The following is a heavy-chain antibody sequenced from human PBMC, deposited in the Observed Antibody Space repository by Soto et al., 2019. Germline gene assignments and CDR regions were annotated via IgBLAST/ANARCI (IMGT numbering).Heavy chain of an antibody. V-gene: IGHV3-49*04. CDR3: TGSSGYYLGYYYYGMDV. CDR1: GFTFGDYA. CDR2: IRSKAYGGTT. D-gene: IGHD3-22*01. J-gene: IGHJ6*02. Sequence: GGSLRLSCAASGFTFGDYAMSWVRQAPGKGLEWVGFIRSKAYGGTTEYAASVKGRFTISRDDSKSIAYLQMNSLKTEDTAVYYCTGSSGYYLGYYYYGMDVWGQGTTVTVSS.